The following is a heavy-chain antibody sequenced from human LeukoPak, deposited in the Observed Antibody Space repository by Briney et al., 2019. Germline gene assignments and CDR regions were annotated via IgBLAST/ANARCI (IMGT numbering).Heavy chain of an antibody. CDR3: ARVGIYYDSSGYYFYYYYGMDV. Sequence: ASVKVSCKASGYTFTSYGISWVRQATGQGLEWMGWMNPNSGNTGYAQKFQGRVTMTRNTSISTAYMELSSLRSEDTAVYYCARVGIYYDSSGYYFYYYYGMDVWGQGTTVTVSS. CDR2: MNPNSGNT. J-gene: IGHJ6*02. D-gene: IGHD3-22*01. V-gene: IGHV1-8*02. CDR1: GYTFTSYG.